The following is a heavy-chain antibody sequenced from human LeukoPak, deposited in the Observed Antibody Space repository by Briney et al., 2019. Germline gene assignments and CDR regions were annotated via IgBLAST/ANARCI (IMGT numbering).Heavy chain of an antibody. CDR3: ARGWGMFDY. CDR2: IYSGGNT. V-gene: IGHV3-53*01. D-gene: IGHD7-27*01. CDR1: GVSVSNDY. Sequence: GGSLRLSCAASGVSVSNDYISWVRQAPGKGLEWVSVIYSGGNTYYADSVKGRFTISRDNSKNTVYLQMNTVRAADTAVYYCARGWGMFDYWGQGTLVTVSS. J-gene: IGHJ4*02.